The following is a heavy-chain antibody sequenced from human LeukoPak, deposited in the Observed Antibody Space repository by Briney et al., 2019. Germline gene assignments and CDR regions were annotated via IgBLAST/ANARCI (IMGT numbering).Heavy chain of an antibody. V-gene: IGHV4-34*01. D-gene: IGHD6-19*01. CDR1: GGSFSGYY. Sequence: SETLSLTCAVYGGSFSGYYWSWIRQPPGKGLEWIGEINHSGSTNYNPSLKSRVTISVDTSKNQFSLKLSSVTAAGTAVYYCARGRYSSGWPFDYWGQGTLVTVSS. J-gene: IGHJ4*02. CDR2: INHSGST. CDR3: ARGRYSSGWPFDY.